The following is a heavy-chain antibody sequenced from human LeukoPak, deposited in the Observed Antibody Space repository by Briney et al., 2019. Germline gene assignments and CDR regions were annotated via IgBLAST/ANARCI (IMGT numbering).Heavy chain of an antibody. J-gene: IGHJ4*02. V-gene: IGHV1-69*01. CDR3: ARDRDDSSGKFDY. CDR2: IIPIFGTA. CDR1: GGTFSSYA. Sequence: AAVKVSCKASGGTFSSYAISWVRQAPGQGLEWMGGIIPIFGTANYAQKFQGRVTITADESTSTGYMELSSLRSEDTAVYYCARDRDDSSGKFDYWGQGTLVTVSS. D-gene: IGHD6-19*01.